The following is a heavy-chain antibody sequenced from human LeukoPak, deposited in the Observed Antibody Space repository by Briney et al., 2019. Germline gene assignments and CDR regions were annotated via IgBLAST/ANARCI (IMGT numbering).Heavy chain of an antibody. CDR3: AGHHPRNTVDF. CDR2: ISDIGSI. J-gene: IGHJ4*02. V-gene: IGHV4-59*08. CDR1: GGSISSYY. Sequence: PSETLSLTCTVSGGSISSYYWSWMRQPPGKGLEWIAYISDIGSINYNPSLKSRVTISLDTSKNQFSLKLSSVTAADTAVYYCAGHHPRNTVDFWGQGTLVTVSS. D-gene: IGHD2/OR15-2a*01.